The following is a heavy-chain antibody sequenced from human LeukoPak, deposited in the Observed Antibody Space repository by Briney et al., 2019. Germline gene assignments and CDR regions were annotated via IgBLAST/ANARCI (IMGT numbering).Heavy chain of an antibody. D-gene: IGHD2-8*01. V-gene: IGHV3-7*01. CDR2: IKQDGSEA. J-gene: IGHJ6*03. CDR1: GFTFSSYW. CDR3: ATRYCTIPACRASSYHCMDN. Sequence: GGSLRLSCAASGFTFSSYWMTWVRQAPGKGLEWVANIKQDGSEAYYVDSVKGRFTVSRDNAKNSLYLQLNSLGAEDTAVYYCATRYCTIPACRASSYHCMDNWGKGTSVTVSS.